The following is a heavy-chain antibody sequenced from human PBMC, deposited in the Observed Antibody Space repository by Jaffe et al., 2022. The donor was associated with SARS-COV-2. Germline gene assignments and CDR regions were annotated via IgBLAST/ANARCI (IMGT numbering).Heavy chain of an antibody. Sequence: QVQLVESGGGVVQPGRSLRLSCAASGFTFSSYGMHWVRQAPGKGLEWVAVIWYDGSNKYYADSVKGRFTISRDNSKNTLYLQMNSLRAEDTAVYYCAREGAYSGYDGYGAFDIWGQGTMVTVSS. D-gene: IGHD5-12*01. CDR1: GFTFSSYG. CDR2: IWYDGSNK. V-gene: IGHV3-33*01. J-gene: IGHJ3*02. CDR3: AREGAYSGYDGYGAFDI.